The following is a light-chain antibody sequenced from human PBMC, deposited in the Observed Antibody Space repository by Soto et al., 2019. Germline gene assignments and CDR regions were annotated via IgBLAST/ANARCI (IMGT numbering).Light chain of an antibody. CDR2: DAS. CDR3: QQRSNWPRT. Sequence: EIVLTQSPGTLSLSPGERATLSCRASQSVGSYLAWYQQKPGRAPRLLIYDASNRATGIPARFSGSGSGTDFTLTISSLEPEDFAVYYCQQRSNWPRTFGQGTKVDIK. V-gene: IGKV3-11*01. CDR1: QSVGSY. J-gene: IGKJ1*01.